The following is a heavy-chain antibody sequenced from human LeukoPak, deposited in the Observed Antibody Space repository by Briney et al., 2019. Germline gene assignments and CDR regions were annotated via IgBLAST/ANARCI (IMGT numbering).Heavy chain of an antibody. Sequence: ASVKVSCKASVYTFTGHYIHWVRQAPGQGLEWMGWINPNSGSTNYAQKFQGRVTMTRDTSISIAYMELTRLRSDDTAVFYCARDGYYYGSGSFVDYWGQGTLVTVSS. CDR3: ARDGYYYGSGSFVDY. CDR1: VYTFTGHY. V-gene: IGHV1-2*02. J-gene: IGHJ4*02. D-gene: IGHD3-10*01. CDR2: INPNSGST.